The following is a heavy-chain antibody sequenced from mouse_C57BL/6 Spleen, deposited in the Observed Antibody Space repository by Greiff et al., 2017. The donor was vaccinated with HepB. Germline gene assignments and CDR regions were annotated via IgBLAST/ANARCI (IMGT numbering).Heavy chain of an antibody. J-gene: IGHJ1*03. CDR3: ARCLYYGSSYWYFDV. Sequence: QVQLQQSGPELVKPGASVKISCKASGYAFSSSWMNWVKQRPGKGLEWIGRIYPGDGDTNYNGKFKGKATLTADKSSSTAYMQLSSLTSEDSAVYFCARCLYYGSSYWYFDVWGTGTTVTVSS. CDR2: IYPGDGDT. V-gene: IGHV1-82*01. D-gene: IGHD1-1*01. CDR1: GYAFSSSW.